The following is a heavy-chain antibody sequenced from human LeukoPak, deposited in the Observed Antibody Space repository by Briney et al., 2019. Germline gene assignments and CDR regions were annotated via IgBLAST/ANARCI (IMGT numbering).Heavy chain of an antibody. Sequence: PSQTLSLTCTVSGGSISSGYYYWSWIRQPAGKGLEWIGTIYYSGSTYYNPSLTSRVTISVDTSKNQFSLKLSSVTAADTAVYYCARHKDYYYSYMDVWGKGTTVTISS. CDR3: ARHKDYYYSYMDV. CDR2: IYYSGST. J-gene: IGHJ6*03. V-gene: IGHV4-30-2*03. CDR1: GGSISSGYYY.